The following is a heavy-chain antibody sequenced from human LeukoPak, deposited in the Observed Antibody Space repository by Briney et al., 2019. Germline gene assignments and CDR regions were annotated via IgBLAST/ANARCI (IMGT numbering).Heavy chain of an antibody. J-gene: IGHJ4*02. CDR2: ISFDGRTK. D-gene: IGHD3-10*01. V-gene: IGHV3-30*18. CDR1: GFTFNSYV. CDR3: AKEYDSGGYGAYFDY. Sequence: GGSLRLSCAASGFTFNSYVMSWVRQAPGKGLEWVAVISFDGRTKYYADSVKGRFTLSRDNSRNTLDLQMNSLGPEDTAVYYCAKEYDSGGYGAYFDYWGRGTLVTVSS.